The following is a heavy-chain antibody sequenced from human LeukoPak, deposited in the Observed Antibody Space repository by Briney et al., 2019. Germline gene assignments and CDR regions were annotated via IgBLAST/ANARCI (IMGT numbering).Heavy chain of an antibody. CDR1: GLTFSDYY. Sequence: GGSLRLSCAASGLTFSDYYMSWIRQAPGKGLEWVSYISSSSSYTNYADSVKGRFTISRDNAKNSLYLQMNSLRAEDTAVYYCARDGSGGPQTNWFDPWGQGTLVTVSS. V-gene: IGHV3-11*06. J-gene: IGHJ5*02. D-gene: IGHD2-15*01. CDR2: ISSSSSYT. CDR3: ARDGSGGPQTNWFDP.